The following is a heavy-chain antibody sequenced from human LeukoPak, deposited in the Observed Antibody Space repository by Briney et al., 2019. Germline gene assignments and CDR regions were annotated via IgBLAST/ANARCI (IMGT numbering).Heavy chain of an antibody. J-gene: IGHJ6*02. CDR3: TKDLHYYGMDA. CDR2: IGIGGGGT. D-gene: IGHD3-10*01. V-gene: IGHV3-23*01. CDR1: GFTFSTNT. Sequence: GGSLRLSCAASGFTFSTNTMAWVRQAPGKGLEWVSVIGIGGGGTYYADSVKGRFTISRDDSKNTTYLQMNSLRAEDTALYYCTKDLHYYGMDAWGQGTTVTVSS.